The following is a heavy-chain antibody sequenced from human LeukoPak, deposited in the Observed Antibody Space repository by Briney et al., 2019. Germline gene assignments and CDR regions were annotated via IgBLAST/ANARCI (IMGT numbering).Heavy chain of an antibody. J-gene: IGHJ5*02. V-gene: IGHV1-8*01. CDR2: MNPNSGNT. CDR3: AREGYDYVWGSYRYTWGWFDP. D-gene: IGHD3-16*02. CDR1: GYTFTSYD. Sequence: VASVKVSCKASGYTFTSYDIHWVRQATGQGLEWMGWMNPNSGNTRYAQKFQGRVTMTRNTSISTAYMELSSLRSEDTAVYYCAREGYDYVWGSYRYTWGWFDPWGQGALVTVSS.